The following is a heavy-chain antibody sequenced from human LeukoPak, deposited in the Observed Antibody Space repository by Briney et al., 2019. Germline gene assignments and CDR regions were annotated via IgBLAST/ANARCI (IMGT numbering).Heavy chain of an antibody. J-gene: IGHJ3*02. V-gene: IGHV4-39*07. CDR1: GGPISSRSCY. CDR2: IYYTGST. Sequence: SETLSLTCAVSGGPISSRSCYWGWIRQPPGKGLEWIGSIYYTGSTYHNPSLKSRVTVSVDTSMNQFSLNLNSVTAADTAVYYCAREDDVLADNAFDIWGQGTMVTVSS. CDR3: AREDDVLADNAFDI. D-gene: IGHD3-9*01.